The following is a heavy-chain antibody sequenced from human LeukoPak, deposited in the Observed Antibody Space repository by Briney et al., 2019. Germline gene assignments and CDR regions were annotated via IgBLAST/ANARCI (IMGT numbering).Heavy chain of an antibody. D-gene: IGHD3-10*01. CDR1: GFTLSGYD. CDR2: ITPAGET. J-gene: IGHJ4*02. CDR3: VRGGEGSPFYFDY. Sequence: GSLRLSCAASGFTLSGYDMHWVRQATGKHLEWVSAITPAGETYYPGSVRGRFTISREKDKNSLYLQMSSLRAGDTAVYYCVRGGEGSPFYFDYWGQGTPVTVSS. V-gene: IGHV3-13*01.